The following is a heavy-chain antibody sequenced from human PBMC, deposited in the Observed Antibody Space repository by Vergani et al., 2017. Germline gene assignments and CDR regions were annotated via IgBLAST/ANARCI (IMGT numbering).Heavy chain of an antibody. CDR2: ISGRSSYV. J-gene: IGHJ3*01. CDR3: VRDVRVSRT. CDR1: GFIFSDYN. V-gene: IGHV3-21*06. Sequence: EVQLLESGGGLAQPGGSLRLSCETSGFIFSDYNLNWVRQAPGSGLEWVASISGRSSYVNYAVSVKGRFTISRDNAKNSLFLDMSSLRAEDTAVYYCVRDVRVSRTWGQGTLVAVSS.